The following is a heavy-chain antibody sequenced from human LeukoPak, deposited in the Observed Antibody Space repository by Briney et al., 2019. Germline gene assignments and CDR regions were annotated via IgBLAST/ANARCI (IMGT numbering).Heavy chain of an antibody. CDR2: IYYSGST. CDR3: ARHYGP. CDR1: GDSISSYY. V-gene: IGHV4-39*01. J-gene: IGHJ4*02. Sequence: SETLSLTCTVPGDSISSYYWGWIRQPPGKGLEWIGSIYYSGSTYYNPSLKSRVTISVDTSKNQFSLKLNSVTATDTAVYYCARHYGPWGQGTLVTVSS. D-gene: IGHD3-10*01.